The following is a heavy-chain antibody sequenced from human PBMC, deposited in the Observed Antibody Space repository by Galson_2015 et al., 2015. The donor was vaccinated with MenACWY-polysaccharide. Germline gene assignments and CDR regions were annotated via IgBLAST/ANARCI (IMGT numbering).Heavy chain of an antibody. CDR1: GFTFSRYG. V-gene: IGHV3-23*01. CDR3: ARETGVAVAGWGYDY. Sequence: SLRLSCAASGFTFSRYGMSWVRQAPGKGLEWVSVISDTGGTTYYIDSVKGRFTISRDNSKNTLYLQMNSLRVEDTAVYYCARETGVAVAGWGYDYWGQGTLVTVSS. D-gene: IGHD6-19*01. CDR2: ISDTGGTT. J-gene: IGHJ4*02.